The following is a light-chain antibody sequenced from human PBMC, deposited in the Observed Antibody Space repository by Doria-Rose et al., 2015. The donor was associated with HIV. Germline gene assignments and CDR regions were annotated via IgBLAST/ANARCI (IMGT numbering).Light chain of an antibody. CDR3: QQRDNWPGT. J-gene: IGKJ5*01. CDR1: QSVNNY. CDR2: DAS. V-gene: IGKV3-11*01. Sequence: LSPGDRATLSCRASQSVNNYLAWYQQKAGQAPRLLIYDASNRATGVPARFRGSGSGTFFILTITSLEPEDFALYYCQQRDNWPGTFGQGTRLEIK.